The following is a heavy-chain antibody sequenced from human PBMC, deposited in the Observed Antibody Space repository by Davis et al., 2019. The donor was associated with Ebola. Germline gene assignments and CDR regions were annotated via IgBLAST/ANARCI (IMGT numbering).Heavy chain of an antibody. Sequence: GESLKISCVASGFTYSFYEIHWVRQAPGKGPEWITAISTSGSTMYYADSVKGRFTISRDNAKNSLYLQMNSLRAEDTAVYYCARDSHYDILTGYFRWYYYGMDVWGQGTTVTVSS. D-gene: IGHD3-9*01. V-gene: IGHV3-48*03. CDR1: GFTYSFYE. CDR2: ISTSGSTM. CDR3: ARDSHYDILTGYFRWYYYGMDV. J-gene: IGHJ6*02.